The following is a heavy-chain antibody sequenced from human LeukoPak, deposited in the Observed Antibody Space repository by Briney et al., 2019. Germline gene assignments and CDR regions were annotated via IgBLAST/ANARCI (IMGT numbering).Heavy chain of an antibody. D-gene: IGHD4/OR15-4a*01. CDR3: ARGAPQLDY. CDR1: GFTFSSYS. V-gene: IGHV3-48*01. Sequence: PGGSLRLSCAASGFTFSSYSMNWVRQAPGKGLEWVSYISSSSSTIYYADSVKGRFTISRDNAKKSLYLQMNSLRAEDTAVYYCARGAPQLDYWGQGTLVTVSS. CDR2: ISSSSSTI. J-gene: IGHJ4*02.